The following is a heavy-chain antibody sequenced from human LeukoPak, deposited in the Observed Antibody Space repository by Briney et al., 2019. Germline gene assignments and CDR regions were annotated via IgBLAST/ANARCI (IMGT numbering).Heavy chain of an antibody. CDR3: ARSRDGYKRFDS. V-gene: IGHV3-23*01. CDR2: IIDSGNSI. Sequence: GGSLRLSCAASGFTFSSCAMSWVRQAPGKGLEWVSTIIDSGNSIYYADSAEGRFTISRDNSKNTLYLQMNSLRAGDTAVYFCARSRDGYKRFDSWGQGTLVTVSS. J-gene: IGHJ4*02. D-gene: IGHD5-24*01. CDR1: GFTFSSCA.